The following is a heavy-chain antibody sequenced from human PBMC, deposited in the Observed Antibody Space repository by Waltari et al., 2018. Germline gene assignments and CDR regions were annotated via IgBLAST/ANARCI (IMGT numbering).Heavy chain of an antibody. CDR3: ARLYNTGWYGFDY. V-gene: IGHV3-7*01. Sequence: EVQLVESGGGLVQPGGSLSLSCAASGFPFSTYWMGWVRQAPGKGLEWVANIKQDGSEKYSVDSVKGRFTISRDNAKNSLSLQMNSLRAEDTAVYFCARLYNTGWYGFDYWGQGTLVTVSS. D-gene: IGHD6-19*01. CDR1: GFPFSTYW. CDR2: IKQDGSEK. J-gene: IGHJ4*02.